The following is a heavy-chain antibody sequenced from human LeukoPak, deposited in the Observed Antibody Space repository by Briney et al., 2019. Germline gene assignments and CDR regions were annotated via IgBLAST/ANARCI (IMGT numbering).Heavy chain of an antibody. Sequence: GASVKVSCKASRYIFNTYYVHWVRQAPGQGLQWMGIINPTSGRTSYAQIFQGRVTLTRDMSTSTLYMDLSSLKSEDTAMYYCASGGKYRGGAFDIWAQGTMAIVS. CDR1: RYIFNTYY. CDR2: INPTSGRT. D-gene: IGHD1-26*01. CDR3: ASGGKYRGGAFDI. V-gene: IGHV1-46*02. J-gene: IGHJ3*02.